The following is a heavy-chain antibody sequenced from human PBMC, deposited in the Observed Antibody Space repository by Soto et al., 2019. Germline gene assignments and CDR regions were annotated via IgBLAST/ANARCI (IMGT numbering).Heavy chain of an antibody. CDR3: ARGYSYTQPVFDY. D-gene: IGHD5-18*01. J-gene: IGHJ4*02. V-gene: IGHV3-53*01. Sequence: PGGSLRLSCAASGFTVSNNYMTWVRQAPGKGLEWVFFIYSSGSTYYADSVKGRFTISRDIFKNTLFLQMNSLRAEDTAVYYCARGYSYTQPVFDYWGLGTLVTVSS. CDR2: IYSSGST. CDR1: GFTVSNNY.